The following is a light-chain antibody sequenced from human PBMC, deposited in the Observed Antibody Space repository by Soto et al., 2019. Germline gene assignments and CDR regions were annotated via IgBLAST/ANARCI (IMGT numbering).Light chain of an antibody. V-gene: IGLV2-8*01. CDR2: EVN. CDR3: NPHAGKINFPYI. Sequence: QSVLTQPPSASGSPGQSVTISCTGTSSDVGAYNYVSWYQHHPGKAPKLMVYEVNKRPSGVPDRFSGSKSGNTASLTVSGLKAEDEADYSCNPHAGKINFPYIFGTRTKVTV. CDR1: SSDVGAYNY. J-gene: IGLJ1*01.